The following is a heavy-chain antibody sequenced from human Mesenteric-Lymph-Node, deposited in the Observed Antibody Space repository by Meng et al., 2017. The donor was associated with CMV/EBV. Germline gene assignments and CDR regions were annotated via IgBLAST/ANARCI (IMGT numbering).Heavy chain of an antibody. CDR3: AREGDYDFWSGYLDYYGMDV. V-gene: IGHV3-20*04. D-gene: IGHD3-3*01. Sequence: SLKISCAASGFSFDDYGMSWVRQAPGKGLELVSGINWNGGSTGYADSVKGRFTISRDNAKNSLYMQMNSLRAEDTALYYCAREGDYDFWSGYLDYYGMDVWGQGTTVTVSS. CDR2: INWNGGST. CDR1: GFSFDDYG. J-gene: IGHJ6*02.